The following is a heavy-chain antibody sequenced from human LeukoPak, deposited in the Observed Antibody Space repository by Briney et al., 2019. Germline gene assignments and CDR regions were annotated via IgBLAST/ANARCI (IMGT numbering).Heavy chain of an antibody. Sequence: GRSLRLSCAASGFTFSSYGMHWVRQAPGKGLEWVAVISYDGSNKYYADSVKGRFTISRDNSKNTLYLQMNSLRAEDTAVYYCAKDKWELFSYFDYWGQGTLVTVSS. D-gene: IGHD1-26*01. CDR3: AKDKWELFSYFDY. CDR2: ISYDGSNK. CDR1: GFTFSSYG. J-gene: IGHJ4*02. V-gene: IGHV3-30*18.